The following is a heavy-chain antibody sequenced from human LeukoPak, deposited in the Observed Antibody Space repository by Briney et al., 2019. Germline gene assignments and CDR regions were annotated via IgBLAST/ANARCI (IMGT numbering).Heavy chain of an antibody. D-gene: IGHD3-3*01. CDR3: ARDNIATYYDFWSGSRDYYYGMDV. J-gene: IGHJ6*02. CDR1: GGSISSYY. Sequence: SETLSLTCTVSGGSISSYYWSWIRQPAGKGLEWIGRIYTSGSTNYNPSPKSRVTMSVDTSKNQFSLKLSSVTAADTAVYYCARDNIATYYDFWSGSRDYYYGMDVWGQGTTVTVSS. V-gene: IGHV4-4*07. CDR2: IYTSGST.